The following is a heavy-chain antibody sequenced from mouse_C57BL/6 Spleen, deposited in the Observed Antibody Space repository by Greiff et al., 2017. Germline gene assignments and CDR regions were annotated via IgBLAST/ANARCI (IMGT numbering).Heavy chain of an antibody. CDR2: INPGSGGT. D-gene: IGHD1-1*01. Sequence: VQLQQSGAELVRPGTSVKVSCKASGYAFTNSLIEWVKQRPGQGLEWIGVINPGSGGTNYNEKFKGKATLTADKSSSTAYMQLSSLTSEDSAVYFCARSTTVVGNFDYWGQGTTLTVSS. J-gene: IGHJ2*01. V-gene: IGHV1-54*01. CDR1: GYAFTNSL. CDR3: ARSTTVVGNFDY.